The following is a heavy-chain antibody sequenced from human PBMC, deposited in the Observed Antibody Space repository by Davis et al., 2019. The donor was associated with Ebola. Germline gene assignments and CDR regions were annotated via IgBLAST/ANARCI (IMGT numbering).Heavy chain of an antibody. D-gene: IGHD3-10*01. Sequence: ASVKVSCKASGYTFTSYYMHWVRQAPGQGLEWMGIINPSGGSTSYAQKLQGRVTMTTDTSTSTAYMELSSLRSEDTAVYYCAREGGLVRGVVITWKNGMDVWGQGTTVTVSS. CDR2: INPSGGST. V-gene: IGHV1-46*01. CDR3: AREGGLVRGVVITWKNGMDV. J-gene: IGHJ6*02. CDR1: GYTFTSYY.